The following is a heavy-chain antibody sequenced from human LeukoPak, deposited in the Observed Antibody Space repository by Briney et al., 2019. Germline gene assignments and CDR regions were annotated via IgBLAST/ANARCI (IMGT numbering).Heavy chain of an antibody. CDR3: ARNGRIVVVPAAPGSWFDP. CDR2: IYWDDDK. Sequence: SGPTLVKPTQTLTLTCTFSGFSLSTSGVGVGWIRQPPGKALEWLALIYWDDDKRYSPSLKSRLTITKDTSKNQVVLTMTNMDPVDTATYYCARNGRIVVVPAAPGSWFDPWGQGTLVTVSS. D-gene: IGHD2-2*01. V-gene: IGHV2-5*02. J-gene: IGHJ5*02. CDR1: GFSLSTSGVG.